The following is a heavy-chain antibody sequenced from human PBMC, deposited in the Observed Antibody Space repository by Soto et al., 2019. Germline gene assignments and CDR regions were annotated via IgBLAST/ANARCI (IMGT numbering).Heavy chain of an antibody. V-gene: IGHV5-51*01. J-gene: IGHJ6*02. Sequence: EVHLVQSGTEVKKPGESLKISCKGSGYSFTTYWIAWVRHMPGKGLEWMGIIYPGDSDTKYSPSFQGQVTISADKSISTAYLQWSSLKASDTAMYYCARSGSGTYERSKYYFYGMDVWGQGATVTVSS. CDR1: GYSFTTYW. CDR2: IYPGDSDT. CDR3: ARSGSGTYERSKYYFYGMDV. D-gene: IGHD3-10*01.